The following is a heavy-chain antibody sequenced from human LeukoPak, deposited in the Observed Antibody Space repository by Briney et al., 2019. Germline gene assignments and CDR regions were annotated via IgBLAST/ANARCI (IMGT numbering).Heavy chain of an antibody. CDR1: GFTVSSNY. CDR3: TTDPSNYCSSTSCWV. J-gene: IGHJ4*02. CDR2: IKSKTDGGTT. Sequence: PGGSLRLSCAASGFTVSSNYMNWVRQAPGKGLEWVGRIKSKTDGGTTDYAAPVKGRFTISRDDSKNTLYLQMNSLKTEDTAVYYCTTDPSNYCSSTSCWVGGQGTLVTVSS. D-gene: IGHD2-2*01. V-gene: IGHV3-15*01.